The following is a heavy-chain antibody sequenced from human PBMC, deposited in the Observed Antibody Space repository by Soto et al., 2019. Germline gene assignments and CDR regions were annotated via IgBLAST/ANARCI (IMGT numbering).Heavy chain of an antibody. V-gene: IGHV3-33*01. D-gene: IGHD6-19*01. J-gene: IGHJ6*02. CDR3: ARDISSGLDYYYYYGMDV. Sequence: SLRLSCAASGFTFSSYGMHWVRQAPGKGLEWVAVIWYDGSNKYYADSVKGRFTISRDNSKNTLYLQMNSLRAEDTAVYYCARDISSGLDYYYYYGMDVWGQGTTVTVSS. CDR2: IWYDGSNK. CDR1: GFTFSSYG.